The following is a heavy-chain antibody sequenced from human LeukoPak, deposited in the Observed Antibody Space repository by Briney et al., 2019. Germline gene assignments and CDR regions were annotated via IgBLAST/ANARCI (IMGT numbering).Heavy chain of an antibody. Sequence: GGSLRLSCAASGFTFSAYWMHWVRQAPGKGLVWVSHINVDGSGATYADSVKGRFTISRDNAKNTLYLHMNSLRAEDTAVYYCARATRIYSSGWYYSFDYWGQGTLVTVSS. CDR1: GFTFSAYW. V-gene: IGHV3-74*01. CDR3: ARATRIYSSGWYYSFDY. CDR2: INVDGSGA. J-gene: IGHJ4*02. D-gene: IGHD6-19*01.